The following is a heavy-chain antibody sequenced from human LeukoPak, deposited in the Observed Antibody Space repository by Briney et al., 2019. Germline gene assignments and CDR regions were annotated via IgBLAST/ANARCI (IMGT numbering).Heavy chain of an antibody. J-gene: IGHJ4*02. D-gene: IGHD3-9*01. CDR1: GGSISSSAYH. Sequence: SETLSLTCTVSGGSISSSAYHWGWIRQPPGKRLEWIGSIHIGGSTYHNPSLKSRVTISVDTSKNQFSLKLSSVTAADTAVYYCASLTYYDILTGYYNFDYWGQGTLVTVSS. CDR2: IHIGGST. V-gene: IGHV4-39*07. CDR3: ASLTYYDILTGYYNFDY.